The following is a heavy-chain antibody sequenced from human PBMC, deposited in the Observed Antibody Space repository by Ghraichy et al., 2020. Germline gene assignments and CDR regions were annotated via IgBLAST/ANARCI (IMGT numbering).Heavy chain of an antibody. CDR1: GGTLNSFA. V-gene: IGHV1-69*13. CDR3: ARGQTNAYRGPFAN. CDR2: TIPIFGTA. J-gene: IGHJ4*02. Sequence: SVKVSCKASGGTLNSFALSWVRQAPGQGLEWMGGTIPIFGTAFYAQRFRGRVTITADASTSTAYMELTSLRYEDTAVYYCARGQTNAYRGPFANWGQGTLVTVSS. D-gene: IGHD2-8*01.